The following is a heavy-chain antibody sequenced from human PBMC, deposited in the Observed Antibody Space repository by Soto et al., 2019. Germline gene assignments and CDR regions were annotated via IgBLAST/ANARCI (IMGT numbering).Heavy chain of an antibody. V-gene: IGHV4-59*01. D-gene: IGHD5-12*01. CDR2: XXXXXST. CDR3: ARAVASYFDY. Sequence: XXTLSLTCTVSGGSISRYCWTWIRQPPGXXXXXXXXXXXXXSTXXKKXXXXXXXIXXXKXXXQLYMKMRSVTAEETAVYYCARAVASYFDYWGQGTLVNVSS. J-gene: IGHJ4*02. CDR1: GGSISRYC.